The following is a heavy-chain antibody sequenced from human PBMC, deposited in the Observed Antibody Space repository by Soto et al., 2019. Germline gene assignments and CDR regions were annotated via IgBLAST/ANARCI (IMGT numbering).Heavy chain of an antibody. CDR2: TYYRSKWYN. CDR1: GDSVSSDSAA. CDR3: AREVRGLLWFGELFPYYYGMDV. V-gene: IGHV6-1*01. D-gene: IGHD3-10*01. Sequence: PSQTLSLTCAISGDSVSSDSAAWNWIRQSPSRGLEWLGRTYYRSKWYNDYAVSVKSRITISPDTSKNQFSLQLNSVTPEDTAVYYCAREVRGLLWFGELFPYYYGMDVWGQGTTVTVSS. J-gene: IGHJ6*02.